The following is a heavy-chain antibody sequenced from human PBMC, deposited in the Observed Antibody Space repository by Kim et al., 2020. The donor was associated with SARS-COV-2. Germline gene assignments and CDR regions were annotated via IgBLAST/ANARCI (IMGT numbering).Heavy chain of an antibody. Sequence: ASVKVSCKASGYTFTSYGISWVRQAPGQGLEWMGWISAYNGNTNYAQKLQGRVTMTTDTSTSTAYMELRSLRSDDTAVYYCARDTPAPYYDFWSGYYKSDYYYYGMDVWGQGTTVTVSS. CDR1: GYTFTSYG. CDR2: ISAYNGNT. J-gene: IGHJ6*02. V-gene: IGHV1-18*04. CDR3: ARDTPAPYYDFWSGYYKSDYYYYGMDV. D-gene: IGHD3-3*01.